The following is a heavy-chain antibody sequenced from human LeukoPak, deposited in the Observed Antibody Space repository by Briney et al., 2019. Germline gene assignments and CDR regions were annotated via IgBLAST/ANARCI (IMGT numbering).Heavy chain of an antibody. V-gene: IGHV1-69*13. J-gene: IGHJ3*02. CDR1: GYTFTSYA. CDR3: ARRIRHRGEPAFDI. D-gene: IGHD1-14*01. Sequence: VASVKVSCKASGYTFTSYAMNWVRQAPGQGLEWMGGIIPIFGTANYAQKFQGRVTITADESTSTAYMELSSLRSEDTAVYYCARRIRHRGEPAFDIWGQGTMVTISS. CDR2: IIPIFGTA.